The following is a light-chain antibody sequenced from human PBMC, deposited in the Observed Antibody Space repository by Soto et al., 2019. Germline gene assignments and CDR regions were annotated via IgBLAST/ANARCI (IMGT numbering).Light chain of an antibody. Sequence: QSVLTQPPSASGTPGQRVTISCSGSSSNLGSNTVNWYQQLPGTAPELLIYSNNQRPSGVPDRFSGSKSGTSASLAISGLQSEDEADYYCAAWDDSLNGVVFGGGTQLTVL. CDR3: AAWDDSLNGVV. CDR1: SSNLGSNT. V-gene: IGLV1-44*01. J-gene: IGLJ2*01. CDR2: SNN.